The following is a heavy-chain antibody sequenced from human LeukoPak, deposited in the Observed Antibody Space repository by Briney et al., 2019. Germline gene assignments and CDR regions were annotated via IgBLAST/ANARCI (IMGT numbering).Heavy chain of an antibody. CDR2: FTGLGGK. V-gene: IGHV3-23*01. CDR3: AKGDACCKVVWFDP. CDR1: GFTFSTYT. D-gene: IGHD3-10*02. J-gene: IGHJ5*02. Sequence: GGSLRLSCTASGFTFSTYTMMWVRQAPGKGLQWLATFTGLGGKYYADSVKGRFSVSRDYSTNTLYLQMNSLSAEDTAVYYCAKGDACCKVVWFDPWGEGTLVTVSS.